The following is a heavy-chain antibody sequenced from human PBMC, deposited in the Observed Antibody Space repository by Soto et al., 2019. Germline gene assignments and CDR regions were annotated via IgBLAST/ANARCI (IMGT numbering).Heavy chain of an antibody. V-gene: IGHV3-53*02. CDR3: ARGLNVYDNSGYNYY. CDR2: IYSGGST. Sequence: EVQLVETGGGLIQPGGSLRLSCAASGCTVSSNYMSWVRQAPGKGLEWVSIIYSGGSTHYAPSVKGRFTIXRDNXKNXXXXXXXXXXAEDTAVYSCARGLNVYDNSGYNYYWGQGTLVTVSP. CDR1: GCTVSSNY. D-gene: IGHD3-22*01. J-gene: IGHJ4*02.